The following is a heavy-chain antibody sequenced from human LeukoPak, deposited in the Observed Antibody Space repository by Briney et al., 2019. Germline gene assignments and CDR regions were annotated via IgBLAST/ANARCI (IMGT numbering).Heavy chain of an antibody. V-gene: IGHV3-23*01. Sequence: PGGSLRLSCASSGFSFSYSAVSWVRHSPGEGLKWVSSISDTGGKTYYADSVKGRFTITRDNSRNTVNLQMNGLRADDTARYYCAKGGQDFDFWRFDLWGQGILVIVSS. J-gene: IGHJ5*02. CDR3: AKGGQDFDFWRFDL. CDR2: ISDTGGKT. CDR1: GFSFSYSA. D-gene: IGHD3-3*01.